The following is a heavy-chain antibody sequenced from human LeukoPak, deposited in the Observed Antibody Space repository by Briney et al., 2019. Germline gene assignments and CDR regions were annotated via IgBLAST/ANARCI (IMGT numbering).Heavy chain of an antibody. V-gene: IGHV4-34*01. CDR1: GGSFSGYY. J-gene: IGHJ4*02. D-gene: IGHD3-22*01. CDR3: VTYYFDSSGPKKNY. CDR2: INHSGST. Sequence: PSETLSLTCAVYGGSFSGYYWSWIRQPPGKGLEWIGEINHSGSTNYNPSLKSRVTISVDTSKNQFSLKLSSVTAADTAVYYCVTYYFDSSGPKKNYWGQGTLVTVSS.